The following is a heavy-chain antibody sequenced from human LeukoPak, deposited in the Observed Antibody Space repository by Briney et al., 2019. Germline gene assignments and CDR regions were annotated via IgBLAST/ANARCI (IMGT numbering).Heavy chain of an antibody. CDR2: ISYDGSNK. V-gene: IGHV3-30*18. CDR3: AKAPIAARPYYYYGMGV. CDR1: GFTFSSYG. J-gene: IGHJ6*02. Sequence: GGSLRLSCAASGFTFSSYGMHWVRQAPGKGLEWVAVISYDGSNKYYADSVKGRFTISRDNSKNTLYLQMNSLRAEDTAVYYCAKAPIAARPYYYYGMGVWGQGTTVTVSS. D-gene: IGHD6-6*01.